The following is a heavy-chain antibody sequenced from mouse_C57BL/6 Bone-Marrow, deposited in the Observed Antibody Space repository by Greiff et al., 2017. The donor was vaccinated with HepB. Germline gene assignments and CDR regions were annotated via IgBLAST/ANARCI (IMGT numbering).Heavy chain of an antibody. CDR2: INPNNGGT. CDR3: ARELRAGAY. Sequence: VQLKHSGPELVKPGASVKISCKASGYTFTDYYMNWVKQSHGKSLEWIGDINPNNGGTSYNQKFKGKATLTVDKSSSTAYMELRSLTSEDSAVYYCARELRAGAYWGQGTLVTVSA. V-gene: IGHV1-26*01. J-gene: IGHJ3*01. D-gene: IGHD3-2*02. CDR1: GYTFTDYY.